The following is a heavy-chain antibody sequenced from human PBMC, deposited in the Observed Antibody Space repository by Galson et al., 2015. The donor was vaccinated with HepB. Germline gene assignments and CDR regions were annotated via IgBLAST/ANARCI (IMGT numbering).Heavy chain of an antibody. CDR1: GFSLTTSGVG. CDR3: AHTITRGTFQIDY. J-gene: IGHJ4*02. Sequence: PALVKPTQTLTLTCTFSGFSLTTSGVGVGWIRQPPGKALEWLALIYWDDDERYNLSLKSRLTITKDTSKHHVVVRMTNMDPVDTATYYCAHTITRGTFQIDYWGQGTRVTVSS. V-gene: IGHV2-5*02. CDR2: IYWDDDE.